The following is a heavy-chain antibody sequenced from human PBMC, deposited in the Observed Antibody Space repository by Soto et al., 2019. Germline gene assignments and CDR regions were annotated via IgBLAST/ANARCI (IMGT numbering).Heavy chain of an antibody. CDR3: AKDRTPNLEWLLSGPVSY. CDR2: ISYDGSNK. J-gene: IGHJ4*02. Sequence: HPGGSLRLSCAASGFTFSSYGMHWVRQAPGKGLEWVAVISYDGSNKYYADYVKGRFTISRDNSKNTLYLQMNSLRAEDTAVYYCAKDRTPNLEWLLSGPVSYWGQGTLVTVSS. V-gene: IGHV3-30*18. CDR1: GFTFSSYG. D-gene: IGHD3-3*01.